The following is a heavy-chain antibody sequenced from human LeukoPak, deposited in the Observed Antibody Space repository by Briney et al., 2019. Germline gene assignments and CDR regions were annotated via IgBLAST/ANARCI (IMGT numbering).Heavy chain of an antibody. J-gene: IGHJ4*02. V-gene: IGHV3-23*01. D-gene: IGHD1-1*01. CDR3: ARGQEFDDGVFDS. CDR1: GFSFSSFA. CDR2: IRSNGATA. Sequence: PGGSLRLSCAASGFSFSSFAMTWVRQAPGKGLEWVSTIRSNGATAYNADSVKGRFTISRDNSKNTVYLQMNSLRVEDTAIYYCARGQEFDDGVFDSWGQVTLVTVSS.